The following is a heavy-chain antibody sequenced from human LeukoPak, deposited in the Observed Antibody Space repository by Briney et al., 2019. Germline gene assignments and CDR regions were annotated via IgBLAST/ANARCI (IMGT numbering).Heavy chain of an antibody. Sequence: PSETLSLTCTVSGGSISSSSYYWGWIRQPPGKGLEWIGSIYYSGSTYYNPSLKSRVTISVDTSKNQFSLKLSSVTAADTAVYYCARQLIYYDSSGYYPYYFDYWGQGTLVTVSS. V-gene: IGHV4-39*01. CDR2: IYYSGST. J-gene: IGHJ4*02. D-gene: IGHD3-22*01. CDR3: ARQLIYYDSSGYYPYYFDY. CDR1: GGSISSSSYY.